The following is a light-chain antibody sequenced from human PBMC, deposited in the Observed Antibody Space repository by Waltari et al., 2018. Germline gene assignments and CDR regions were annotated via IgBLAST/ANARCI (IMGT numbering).Light chain of an antibody. Sequence: DIVMTQSPDSLAVSLVERATINCKSSQSVLYSPNNRNYLTWYQQKPGQPPKLLFYWASIRESGVPDRFSGSGSGTDFTLTISSLQAEDVAVYYCQQYYTTPLTFGGGTKVEIK. CDR1: QSVLYSPNNRNY. J-gene: IGKJ4*01. CDR3: QQYYTTPLT. CDR2: WAS. V-gene: IGKV4-1*01.